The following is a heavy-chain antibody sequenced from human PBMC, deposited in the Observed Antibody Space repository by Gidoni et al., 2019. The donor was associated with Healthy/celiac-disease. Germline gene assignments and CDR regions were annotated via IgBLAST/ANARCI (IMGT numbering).Heavy chain of an antibody. CDR2: ISYDGSNK. CDR3: ARGSSVARPTVYFDY. D-gene: IGHD2-15*01. Sequence: HVQLLESGGGVVQPGRSLRPPCAASGFTFSSYDMHWVRQAPGKGLEWVAVISYDGSNKYYADSVKGRFTISRDNSKNTLYLQMNSLRAEDTAVYYCARGSSVARPTVYFDYWGQGTLVTVSS. CDR1: GFTFSSYD. V-gene: IGHV3-30-3*01. J-gene: IGHJ4*02.